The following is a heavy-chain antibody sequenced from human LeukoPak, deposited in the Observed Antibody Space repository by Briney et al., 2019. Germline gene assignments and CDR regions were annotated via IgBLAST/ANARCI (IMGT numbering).Heavy chain of an antibody. CDR1: GFTFSSYG. CDR2: ISYDGSNK. Sequence: PGRSLRLSCAASGFTFSSYGMHWVRQAPGKGLEWVAVISYDGSNKYYADSVKGRFTISRDNSKNTLSLQMNSLRAEDMSVYYCEKDRESTMRFGVHRGWGQGTLVTVSS. D-gene: IGHD3-10*01. CDR3: EKDRESTMRFGVHRG. V-gene: IGHV3-30*18. J-gene: IGHJ4*02.